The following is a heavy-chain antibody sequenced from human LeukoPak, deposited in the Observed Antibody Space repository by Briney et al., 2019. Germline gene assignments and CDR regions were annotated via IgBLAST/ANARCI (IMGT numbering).Heavy chain of an antibody. CDR2: ISTRSETI. V-gene: IGHV3-48*02. Sequence: PGGSLRLSCAASESSFSTFAMDWVRQAPGKGLEWISYISTRSETIYYADSVKGRFTISRDNAQNSLFLQMNSLRDEDTAVYYCARGVGALLDLWGQGTLVIVSS. CDR3: ARGVGALLDL. D-gene: IGHD3-10*01. J-gene: IGHJ5*02. CDR1: ESSFSTFA.